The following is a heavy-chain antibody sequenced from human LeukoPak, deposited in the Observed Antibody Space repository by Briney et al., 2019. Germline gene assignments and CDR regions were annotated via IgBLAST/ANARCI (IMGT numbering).Heavy chain of an antibody. J-gene: IGHJ5*02. V-gene: IGHV3-53*05. CDR1: GFTVSSNY. CDR3: ARGSYYDILTGYPNRYNWFDP. Sequence: GGSLRLSCAASGFTVSSNYMSWVRQAPGKGLEWVSIIYSGGSTFYADSVKGRFTISRDNSKNTLYLQMNSLRAEDTAVYYCARGSYYDILTGYPNRYNWFDPWGQGTLVTVSS. CDR2: IYSGGST. D-gene: IGHD3-9*01.